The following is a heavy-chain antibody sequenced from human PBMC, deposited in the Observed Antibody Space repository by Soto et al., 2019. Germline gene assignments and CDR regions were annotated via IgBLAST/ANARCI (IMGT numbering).Heavy chain of an antibody. Sequence: GTSAKACSKASGYTFTSYGISWVRQAPGQGLEWMGWISAYNGNTNYAQKLQGRVTMTTDTSTSTAYMELRSLRSDDTAVYYCVSYSSSDPEYYFDYWGQGTLVTVSS. J-gene: IGHJ4*02. D-gene: IGHD6-6*01. CDR2: ISAYNGNT. CDR3: VSYSSSDPEYYFDY. V-gene: IGHV1-18*01. CDR1: GYTFTSYG.